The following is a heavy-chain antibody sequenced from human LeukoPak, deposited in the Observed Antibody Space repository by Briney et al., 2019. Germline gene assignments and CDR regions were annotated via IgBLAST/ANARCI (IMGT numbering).Heavy chain of an antibody. CDR3: ARNSGWFRFDY. CDR2: IWYDGSNK. J-gene: IGHJ4*02. D-gene: IGHD6-19*01. CDR1: GFTFSSYG. V-gene: IGHV3-33*03. Sequence: GGSLRLSCAASGFTFSSYGMHWVRQAPGKGLEWVAVIWYDGSNKYYADSVKGRFTISRDNAKNSLYLQMNSLRAEDTAVYYCARNSGWFRFDYWGQGTLVTVSS.